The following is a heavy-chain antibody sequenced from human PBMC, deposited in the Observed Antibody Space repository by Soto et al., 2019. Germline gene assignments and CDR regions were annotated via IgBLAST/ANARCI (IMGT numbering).Heavy chain of an antibody. CDR2: IIPIFGTA. J-gene: IGHJ3*02. CDR1: GGTFSSYA. D-gene: IGHD3-22*01. CDR3: ARDRSVGVVVARGGRDAFDI. Sequence: SVKVSCKASGGTFSSYAISWVRQAPGQGXEWMGGIIPIFGTANYAQKFQGRVTITADESTSTAYMELSSLRSEDTAVYYCARDRSVGVVVARGGRDAFDIWGQGPMVTVSS. V-gene: IGHV1-69*13.